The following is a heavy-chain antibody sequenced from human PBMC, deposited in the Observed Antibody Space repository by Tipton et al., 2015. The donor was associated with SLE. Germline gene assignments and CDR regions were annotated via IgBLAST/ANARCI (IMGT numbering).Heavy chain of an antibody. Sequence: SLRLSCTVSGGSINSHPMHWVRQAPGKGLEWVANIKEDGSEIYYVDSVKGRFTISRDDAKNSLYLQMNSLRVEDTAVYYCGKSMDVWGQGTTVTVSS. CDR1: GGSINSHP. J-gene: IGHJ6*02. V-gene: IGHV3-7*01. CDR2: IKEDGSEI. CDR3: GKSMDV.